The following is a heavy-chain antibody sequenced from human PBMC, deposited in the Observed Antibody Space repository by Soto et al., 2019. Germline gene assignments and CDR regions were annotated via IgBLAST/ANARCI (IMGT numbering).Heavy chain of an antibody. CDR2: ISGSGGST. Sequence: GSLRLSCAASGFTFSSYAMSWVRQAPGKGLEWVSAISGSGGSTYYADSVKGRFTISRDNSKNTLYLQMNSLRAEDTAVYYCAKVQRRITMIVVVIFAFDYWGQGTLVTVSS. D-gene: IGHD3-22*01. CDR1: GFTFSSYA. J-gene: IGHJ4*02. V-gene: IGHV3-23*01. CDR3: AKVQRRITMIVVVIFAFDY.